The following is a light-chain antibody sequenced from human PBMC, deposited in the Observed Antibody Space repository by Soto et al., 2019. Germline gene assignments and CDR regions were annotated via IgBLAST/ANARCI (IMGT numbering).Light chain of an antibody. J-gene: IGKJ4*01. Sequence: EIVITQSPATLSVSPCERAALSFRASQSVSSNLAWYQQKPGQAPSLLIYDISARATGIPTRFSGSGSGTEFTLTISSLQSEDFAVYYCQQYNGWPLTFGGGTKVDIK. CDR1: QSVSSN. CDR2: DIS. CDR3: QQYNGWPLT. V-gene: IGKV3D-15*01.